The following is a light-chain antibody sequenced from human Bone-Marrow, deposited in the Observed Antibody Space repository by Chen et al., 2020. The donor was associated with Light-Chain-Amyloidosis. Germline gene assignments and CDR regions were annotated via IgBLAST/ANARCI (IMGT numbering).Light chain of an antibody. V-gene: IGLV2-23*02. J-gene: IGLJ1*01. CDR1: SSDVGCYDF. CDR3: CSYAGSPLYV. CDR2: EVT. Sequence: QSALTQPASVSGSPGQSITISCTGTSSDVGCYDFVSWYQQHAGKAPKLMIYEVTKRPSGVSNRFSGSKSGNTASLTISGLQAEDEADYYCCSYAGSPLYVFGTGTKVGVL.